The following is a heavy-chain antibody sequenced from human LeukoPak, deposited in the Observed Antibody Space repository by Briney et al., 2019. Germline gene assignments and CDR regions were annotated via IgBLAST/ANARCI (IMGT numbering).Heavy chain of an antibody. CDR1: GGSITSSSYY. D-gene: IGHD3-10*01. CDR2: IYYSGST. V-gene: IGHV4-39*01. Sequence: SETLSLTCTVSGGSITSSSYYWGWIRQPPGRGPEWIGSIYYSGSTYYNPSLKSRVTISVDTSKNQFSLKLSSVTAADTAVYYCARTYGSGSYYWFDPWDQGTLVTVSS. J-gene: IGHJ5*02. CDR3: ARTYGSGSYYWFDP.